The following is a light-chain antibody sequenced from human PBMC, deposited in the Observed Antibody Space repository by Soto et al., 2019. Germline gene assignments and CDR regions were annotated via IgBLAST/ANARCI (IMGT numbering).Light chain of an antibody. V-gene: IGKV3-11*01. CDR1: QSVSSY. Sequence: EIVLTKSPAPLSLSPGERATLSCRASQSVSSYLAWYQQKPGQAPRLLIYDASNRATGIPARFRGSGSGTDFTLTISRLEPEDFAVYYRQQRSNWPKTFGQGTKVEIK. CDR3: QQRSNWPKT. CDR2: DAS. J-gene: IGKJ1*01.